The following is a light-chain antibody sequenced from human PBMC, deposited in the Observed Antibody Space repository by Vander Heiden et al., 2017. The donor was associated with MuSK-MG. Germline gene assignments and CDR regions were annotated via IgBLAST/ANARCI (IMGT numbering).Light chain of an antibody. V-gene: IGKV1-39*01. Sequence: DIQMTQSPSSLSASVGDRVTITCRASQSISSYLNWYQQKPGKAPKLLIYAASSLQSGVPSRFSGSGPGTDFTLTISRLQPEDFATYYCQQSDSTLWTFGQGTKLEIK. CDR3: QQSDSTLWT. J-gene: IGKJ1*01. CDR1: QSISSY. CDR2: AAS.